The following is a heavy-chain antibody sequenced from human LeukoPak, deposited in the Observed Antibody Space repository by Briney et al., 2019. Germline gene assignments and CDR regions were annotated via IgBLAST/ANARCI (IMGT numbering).Heavy chain of an antibody. CDR2: ISYSGKT. CDR1: AGSISSSDYY. V-gene: IGHV4-39*02. J-gene: IGHJ6*03. CDR3: SRLTHSYYSDTSGYYPYYYMDV. Sequence: PSETLSLTCTVSAGSISSSDYYWGWIRQSPGKGLEWIGRISYSGKTYYNPPLKSRVTISVDTSKNHFSLRLSSVTAADTAVYYCSRLTHSYYSDTSGYYPYYYMDVWGEGTTVTVSS. D-gene: IGHD3-22*01.